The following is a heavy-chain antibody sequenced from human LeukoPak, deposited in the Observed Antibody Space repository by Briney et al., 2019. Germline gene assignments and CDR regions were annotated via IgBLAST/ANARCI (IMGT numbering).Heavy chain of an antibody. CDR1: GGSISSGSYY. CDR3: ARVALITIHENDAFDI. V-gene: IGHV4-61*02. CDR2: IYTSGST. Sequence: SETLSLTCTVSGGSISSGSYYWSWIRQPAGKGLQWIGRIYTSGSTNYNPSLKSRVTISVDTSKNQFSLILTPVTAADTAVYYCARVALITIHENDAFDIWGQGTVVTVSS. J-gene: IGHJ3*02. D-gene: IGHD3-3*01.